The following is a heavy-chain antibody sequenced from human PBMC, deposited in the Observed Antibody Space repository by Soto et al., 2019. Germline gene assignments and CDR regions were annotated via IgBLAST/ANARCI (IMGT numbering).Heavy chain of an antibody. CDR2: ISAYNGNT. V-gene: IGHV1-18*01. J-gene: IGHJ3*02. Sequence: ASVKVSCKASGYTFSSYGFSWVRQAPGQGLEWMGWISAYNGNTNYAQKFQGRVTMTTETSTSTAYMELRSLRSDDTAVYYCARGNSIEAFDIWGQGTMVTVSS. CDR1: GYTFSSYG. CDR3: ARGNSIEAFDI. D-gene: IGHD4-4*01.